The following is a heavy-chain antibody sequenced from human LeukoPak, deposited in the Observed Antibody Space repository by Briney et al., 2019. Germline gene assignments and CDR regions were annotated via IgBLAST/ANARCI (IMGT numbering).Heavy chain of an antibody. V-gene: IGHV3-53*01. J-gene: IGHJ3*02. CDR1: GFTASSNY. CDR2: LYSGGNT. Sequence: GGSLRLSCAASGFTASSNYMSWVWQAPGKGLERVSTLYSGGNTYYADSVKGRFTISRHNSKNTLYLQMNSQRAEDTAVYFCAKTRSTKPDAAFDIWGQGTTVTVSS. D-gene: IGHD1-14*01. CDR3: AKTRSTKPDAAFDI.